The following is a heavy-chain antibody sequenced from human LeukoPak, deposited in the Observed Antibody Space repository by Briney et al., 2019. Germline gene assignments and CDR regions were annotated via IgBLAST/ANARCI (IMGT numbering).Heavy chain of an antibody. CDR3: ARGRRGSSGFLDY. CDR2: INHSGST. J-gene: IGHJ4*02. V-gene: IGHV4-34*01. CDR1: GGSFCGYY. Sequence: PSETLSLTCAVYGGSFCGYYWSWIRQPPGKGLEWIGEINHSGSTNYNPSLKSRVTISVDTSKNQFSLKLSSVTAADTAVYYCARGRRGSSGFLDYWGQGTLVTVSS. D-gene: IGHD3-22*01.